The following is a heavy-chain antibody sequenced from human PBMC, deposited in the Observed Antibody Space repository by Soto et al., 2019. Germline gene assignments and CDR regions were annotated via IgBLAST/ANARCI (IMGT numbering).Heavy chain of an antibody. CDR2: IIPILGIA. D-gene: IGHD6-13*01. J-gene: IGHJ4*02. Sequence: SVKISCKASGGTFSSYTISWVRQAPGQGLEWMGRIIPILGIANYAQKFQGRVTITADKSASTAYMELSSLRSEDTAVYYCARDGGIAAAGTPFDYWGQGTLVTVSS. CDR1: GGTFSSYT. V-gene: IGHV1-69*04. CDR3: ARDGGIAAAGTPFDY.